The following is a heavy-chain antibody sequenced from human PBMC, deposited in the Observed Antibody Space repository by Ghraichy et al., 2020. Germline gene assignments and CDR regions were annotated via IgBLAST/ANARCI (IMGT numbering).Heavy chain of an antibody. D-gene: IGHD6-19*01. J-gene: IGHJ5*02. CDR3: ARQDAVAGMSGWFDP. CDR1: GGSISSSSYY. CDR2: IYYSGST. V-gene: IGHV4-39*01. Sequence: SETLSLTCTVSGGSISSSSYYWGWIRQPPGKGLEWIGSIYYSGSTYYNPSLKSRVTISVDTSKNQFSLKLSSVTAADTAVYYCARQDAVAGMSGWFDPWGQGTLVTVSS.